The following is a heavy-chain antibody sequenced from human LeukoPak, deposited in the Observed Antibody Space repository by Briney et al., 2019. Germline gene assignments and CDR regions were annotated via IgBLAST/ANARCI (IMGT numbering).Heavy chain of an antibody. D-gene: IGHD3-3*01. CDR3: TRGGWSVVY. CDR2: IRSKAYGGTT. V-gene: IGHV3-49*03. CDR1: GFTFVDYA. J-gene: IGHJ4*02. Sequence: GSLRLSCTASGFTFVDYAMSWFRQAPGKGLEWVGFIRSKAYGGTTEHAASVKGRFTISRDDSNGIAYLQMNSLKTEDTAVYYCTRGGWSVVYWGQGTLVTVSS.